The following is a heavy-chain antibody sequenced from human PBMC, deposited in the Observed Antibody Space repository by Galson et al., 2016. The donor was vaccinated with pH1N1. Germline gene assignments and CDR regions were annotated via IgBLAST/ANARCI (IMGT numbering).Heavy chain of an antibody. D-gene: IGHD5-18*01. CDR2: IIGMFGTT. CDR3: ARSRGYSYGSYYFDN. CDR1: GGTFSSYA. V-gene: IGHV1-69*13. Sequence: SVKVSCKASGGTFSSYAVSWVRQAPGQGLEWVGGIIGMFGTTTYAQKLQGRVTITAEALTSPSYMELTSLTSEDTALYYCARSRGYSYGSYYFDNWGQGTLVTVSS. J-gene: IGHJ4*02.